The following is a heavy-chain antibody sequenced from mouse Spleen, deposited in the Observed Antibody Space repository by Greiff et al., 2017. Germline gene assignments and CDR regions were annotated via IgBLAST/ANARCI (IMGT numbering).Heavy chain of an antibody. CDR1: GYTFTDYE. CDR3: TRTCLLRYAMDY. D-gene: IGHD1-1*01. CDR2: IDPETGGT. J-gene: IGHJ4*01. V-gene: IGHV1-15*01. Sequence: QVQLQQSGAELVRPGASVTLSCKASGYTFTDYEMHWVKQTPVHGLEWIGAIDPETGGTAYNQKFKGKAILTADKSSSTAYMELRSLTSEDSAVYYCTRTCLLRYAMDYWGQGTSVTVSS.